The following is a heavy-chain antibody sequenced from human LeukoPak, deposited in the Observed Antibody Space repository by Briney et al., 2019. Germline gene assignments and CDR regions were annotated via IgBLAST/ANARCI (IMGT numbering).Heavy chain of an antibody. Sequence: PSETLSLTCAVYGGSFSGYYWSWIRQPPGKGLEWIGEINHSGSTNYNPSLKSRGTISVDTSKNQFSLKLSSVAAADTAVYYCARDRFYYDFWSGYYPRDYYMDVWGKGTTVTVSS. CDR3: ARDRFYYDFWSGYYPRDYYMDV. CDR2: INHSGST. V-gene: IGHV4-34*01. CDR1: GGSFSGYY. D-gene: IGHD3-3*01. J-gene: IGHJ6*03.